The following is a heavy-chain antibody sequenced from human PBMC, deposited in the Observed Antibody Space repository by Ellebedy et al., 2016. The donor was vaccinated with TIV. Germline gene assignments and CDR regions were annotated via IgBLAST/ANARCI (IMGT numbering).Heavy chain of an antibody. Sequence: SETLSLXCGVSGASVSSSNWWSWVRQSPGKGLEWIGEIYHSGSTTYRPSLTSRVSMSVDKSKNQFSLRLRSVTAADTAIYFCARVHAPNEYDTSVFRSPPGYYFDYWGQGTLVTVSS. CDR3: ARVHAPNEYDTSVFRSPPGYYFDY. J-gene: IGHJ4*02. CDR1: GASVSSSNW. V-gene: IGHV4-4*02. CDR2: IYHSGST. D-gene: IGHD3-22*01.